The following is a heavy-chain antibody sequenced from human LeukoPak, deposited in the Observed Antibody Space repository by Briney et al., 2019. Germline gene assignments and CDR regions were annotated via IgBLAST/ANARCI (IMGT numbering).Heavy chain of an antibody. CDR3: ASDSSSYGFDY. Sequence: GGSLRLSCAASGFXFSSSWMSWVRQAPGKGLEWVANIREDGSEIYYVDSVKGRFTFSRDNAKNSLYLQMNSLRAEDTAVYYCASDSSSYGFDYWGQGTLVTVSS. CDR2: IREDGSEI. CDR1: GFXFSSSW. V-gene: IGHV3-7*05. D-gene: IGHD5-18*01. J-gene: IGHJ4*02.